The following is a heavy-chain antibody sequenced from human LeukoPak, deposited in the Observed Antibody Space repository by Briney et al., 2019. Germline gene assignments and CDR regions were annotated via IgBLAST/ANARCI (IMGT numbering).Heavy chain of an antibody. D-gene: IGHD3-10*01. Sequence: SETLSLTCAVYGGSFSGYYWSWIRQPPGKGVEWSGEINHSGSTNYNPSLKSRVTISVEMSKNQFSLRLTSVTAADTAVYYCARGGEYGSGSYCKNWGQGTLVTVSS. CDR2: INHSGST. V-gene: IGHV4-34*01. CDR1: GGSFSGYY. J-gene: IGHJ4*02. CDR3: ARGGEYGSGSYCKN.